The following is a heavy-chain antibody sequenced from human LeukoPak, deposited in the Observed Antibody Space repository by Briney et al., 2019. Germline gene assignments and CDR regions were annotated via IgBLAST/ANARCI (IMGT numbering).Heavy chain of an antibody. J-gene: IGHJ3*02. CDR3: ARDPYDTSGSYYAAFDI. V-gene: IGHV3-23*01. Sequence: GGSLRLSCAVSGITLSNYGMSWVRQAPGKGLEWVAGISGSGGGTNYADSVKGRFTISRDNAKNSLYLQMNSLRAEDTAVYYCARDPYDTSGSYYAAFDIWGQGTMVTVSS. D-gene: IGHD3-22*01. CDR1: GITLSNYG. CDR2: ISGSGGGT.